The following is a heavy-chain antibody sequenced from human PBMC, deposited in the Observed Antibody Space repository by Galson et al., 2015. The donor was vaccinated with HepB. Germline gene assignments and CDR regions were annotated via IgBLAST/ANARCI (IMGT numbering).Heavy chain of an antibody. CDR3: ARARDDYGDPHSFFDL. V-gene: IGHV4-31*03. Sequence: TLSLTCTVSGGSISSGGYYWSWIRQHPGKGLEWIGYIYYSGSTYYNPSLKSRVTISVDTSKNQFSLKLSSVTAADTAVYYCARARDDYGDPHSFFDLWGRGTLVTVSS. CDR2: IYYSGST. J-gene: IGHJ2*01. D-gene: IGHD4-17*01. CDR1: GGSISSGGYY.